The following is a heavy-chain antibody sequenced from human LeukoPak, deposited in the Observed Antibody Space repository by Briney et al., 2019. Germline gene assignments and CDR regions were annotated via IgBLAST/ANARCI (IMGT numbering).Heavy chain of an antibody. CDR2: INHSGST. CDR3: AREEGITAARSFDY. J-gene: IGHJ4*02. D-gene: IGHD6-13*01. V-gene: IGHV4-34*01. Sequence: PSETLSLTCAVYGGSFSGHYWSWIRQPPGKGLEWIGEINHSGSTNYNPSLKSRVTISVDTSKNQFSLNLSSVTAADTAVYYCAREEGITAARSFDYWGQGTLVTVSS. CDR1: GGSFSGHY.